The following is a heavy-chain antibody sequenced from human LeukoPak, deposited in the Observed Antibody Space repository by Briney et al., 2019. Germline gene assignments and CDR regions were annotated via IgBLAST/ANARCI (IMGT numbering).Heavy chain of an antibody. D-gene: IGHD3-10*01. J-gene: IGHJ1*01. CDR1: GFTFSSYS. CDR3: APGGYGSGSYYFQH. CDR2: ISSSGSYI. Sequence: GGSLRLSCAASGFTFSSYSMNWVRQAPGKGLEWVSSISSSGSYIYYADSVKGRFTISRDNAKNSLYLQMNSLRAEDTAVYYCAPGGYGSGSYYFQHWGQGTLVTVSS. V-gene: IGHV3-21*01.